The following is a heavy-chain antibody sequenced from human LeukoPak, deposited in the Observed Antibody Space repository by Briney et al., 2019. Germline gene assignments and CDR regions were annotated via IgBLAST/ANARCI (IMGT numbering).Heavy chain of an antibody. CDR1: GYFFTDFY. V-gene: IGHV1-2*02. Sequence: GASVKVSFKASGYFFTDFYMHWVRQAPGPGLEWMGWFNPHSGGTNYAQKFQGRVTMTRDTFISTIYMELSGLRSDDTAVYYCARGYSSGWAPRYHYYYGMDVWGQGPTVTDPS. CDR2: FNPHSGGT. D-gene: IGHD6-19*01. CDR3: ARGYSSGWAPRYHYYYGMDV. J-gene: IGHJ6*02.